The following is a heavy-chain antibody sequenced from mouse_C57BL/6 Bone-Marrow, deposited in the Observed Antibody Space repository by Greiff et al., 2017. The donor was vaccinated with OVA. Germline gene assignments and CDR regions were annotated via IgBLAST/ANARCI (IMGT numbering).Heavy chain of an antibody. CDR3: ARNSCYYAMDY. Sequence: QVHVKQSGAELARPGASVKLSCKASGYTFTSYGISWVKQRTGQGLEWIGEIYPRSGNTYYNEKFKGKATLTADKSSSTAYMELRSLTSEDSAVYFCARNSCYYAMDYWGQGTSVTVSS. J-gene: IGHJ4*01. V-gene: IGHV1-81*01. CDR2: IYPRSGNT. CDR1: GYTFTSYG.